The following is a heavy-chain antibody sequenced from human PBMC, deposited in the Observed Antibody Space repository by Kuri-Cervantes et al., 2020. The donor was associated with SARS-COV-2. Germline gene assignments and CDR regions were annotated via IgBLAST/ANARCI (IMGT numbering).Heavy chain of an antibody. CDR3: ARGPARGGSYYGSGSYFDY. CDR2: IYYSGST. J-gene: IGHJ4*02. Sequence: ESLKISCTVSGGSISSYYWSWIRQPPGKGLEWIGYIYYSGSTNYNPSLKSRVTISVDTSKNQFSLKLSSVTAADTAVYYCARGPARGGSYYGSGSYFDYWGQGTLVTVSS. CDR1: GGSISSYY. D-gene: IGHD3-10*01. V-gene: IGHV4-59*12.